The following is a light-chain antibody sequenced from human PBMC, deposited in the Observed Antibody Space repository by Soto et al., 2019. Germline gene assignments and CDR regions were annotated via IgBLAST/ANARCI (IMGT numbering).Light chain of an antibody. Sequence: QSVLTQPPSVSAAPGQRVTISCSGSSXNIGGNSVSWYQQLPGTAPKLLIYDDDKRPSGIPDRFSGSKSGTSATLGITGFQTGDEADYYCGSWDSSLSAYVFGTATNVTVL. CDR2: DDD. V-gene: IGLV1-51*01. CDR3: GSWDSSLSAYV. J-gene: IGLJ1*01. CDR1: SXNIGGNS.